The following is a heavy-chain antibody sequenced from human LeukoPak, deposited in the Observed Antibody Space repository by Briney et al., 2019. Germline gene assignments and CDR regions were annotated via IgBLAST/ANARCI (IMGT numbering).Heavy chain of an antibody. CDR1: GYTFTSYC. J-gene: IGHJ6*02. V-gene: IGHV1-46*01. CDR3: ARDGPVVAVAGTRVWYYGMDV. Sequence: ASVKVSCKASGYTFTSYCMHWVRQAPGQGLEWMGIINPSGGSTSYAQKFQGRVTMTRDTSTSTVYMELSSLRSEDTAVYYCARDGPVVAVAGTRVWYYGMDVWGQGTTVTVSS. CDR2: INPSGGST. D-gene: IGHD6-19*01.